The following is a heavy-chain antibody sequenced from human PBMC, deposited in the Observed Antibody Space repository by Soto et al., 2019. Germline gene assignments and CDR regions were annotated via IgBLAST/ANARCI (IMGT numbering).Heavy chain of an antibody. Sequence: GGSLRLSCAVSGFTFSSYWMSWVRQAPGKGLEWVANIKEDGSEKHYVDSVKGRFIISRDNAENSVYLQMNSLRAEDAAVYYFSIDSFYVFCSGYSDGYYFDYWGPGTLLTVSS. CDR3: SIDSFYVFCSGYSDGYYFDY. CDR2: IKEDGSEK. CDR1: GFTFSSYW. V-gene: IGHV3-7*05. J-gene: IGHJ4*02. D-gene: IGHD3-3*01.